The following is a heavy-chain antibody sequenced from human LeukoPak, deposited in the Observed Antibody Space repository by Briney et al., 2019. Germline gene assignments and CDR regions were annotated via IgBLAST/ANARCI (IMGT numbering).Heavy chain of an antibody. CDR2: IYYSRST. Sequence: SETLSLTCTVSGASVSSGSYYWNWIRQSPGKGLEWIGHIYYSRSTNYNPSLKSRVTISVDSSNNQFSLQMTSVSAADTAVFYCARAPRGSSSIDYWGQGTLVTVSS. CDR3: ARAPRGSSSIDY. J-gene: IGHJ4*02. V-gene: IGHV4-61*01. D-gene: IGHD6-13*01. CDR1: GASVSSGSYY.